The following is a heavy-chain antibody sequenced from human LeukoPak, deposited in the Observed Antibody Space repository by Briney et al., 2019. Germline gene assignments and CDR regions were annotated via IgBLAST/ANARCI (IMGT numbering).Heavy chain of an antibody. V-gene: IGHV4-39*07. Sequence: SETLSLTCTVSGGSISSSYYWGWIRQPPGKGLEWIGNIYHSGSTNYNPSLKSRVTISVDTSKNQFSLKLSSVTAADTAVYYCARYCSSTSCYIDYWGQGTLVTVSS. CDR3: ARYCSSTSCYIDY. D-gene: IGHD2-2*01. CDR1: GGSISSSYY. J-gene: IGHJ4*02. CDR2: IYHSGST.